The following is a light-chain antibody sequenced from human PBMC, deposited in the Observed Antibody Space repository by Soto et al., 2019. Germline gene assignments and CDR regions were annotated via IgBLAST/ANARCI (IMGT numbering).Light chain of an antibody. CDR3: QQHNSSSIT. Sequence: DIQMTQSPSSLSASVGDRFTITCRASQSVNRWLDWYQQKPGKAPNLLIYDASSLESGVPSRFSGSGSGTEFTLTINSLKDDDFATYYCQQHNSSSITFGQGTRLEIK. CDR1: QSVNRW. CDR2: DAS. V-gene: IGKV1-5*01. J-gene: IGKJ5*01.